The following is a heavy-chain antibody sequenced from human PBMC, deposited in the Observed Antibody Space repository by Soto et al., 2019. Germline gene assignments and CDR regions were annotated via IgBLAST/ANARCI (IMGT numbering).Heavy chain of an antibody. CDR3: ARDFYSNYHYFDY. CDR2: IIPIFGTA. J-gene: IGHJ4*01. D-gene: IGHD4-4*01. Sequence: SLTGSCKSSGGTFSSYAISWVRQAPGQGLDWMGGIIPIFGTANYAQKFQGRFTFTADESTSTAYMQMRGLRYEDTAVYYCARDFYSNYHYFDYWGQGTLVTVSS. CDR1: GGTFSSYA. V-gene: IGHV1-69*01.